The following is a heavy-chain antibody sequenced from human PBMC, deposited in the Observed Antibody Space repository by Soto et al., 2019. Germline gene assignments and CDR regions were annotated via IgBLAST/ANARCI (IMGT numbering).Heavy chain of an antibody. V-gene: IGHV1-46*03. D-gene: IGHD1-26*01. CDR2: INPSGGGT. CDR3: ARDWDPQGYNWFDP. J-gene: IGHJ5*02. CDR1: GYALTHYY. Sequence: SVKVSCQASGYALTHYYMYWVRQAPGRGLEWMGTINPSGGGTSYAQKFQGRVTMTSDTSTSTVYMDLTSLRFEDTAVYYCARDWDPQGYNWFDPWGQGTLVTVSS.